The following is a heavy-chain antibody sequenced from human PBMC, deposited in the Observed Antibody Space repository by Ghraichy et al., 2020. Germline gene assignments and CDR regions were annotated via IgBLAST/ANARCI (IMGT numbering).Heavy chain of an antibody. CDR1: GGSFSGYY. D-gene: IGHD3-3*01. J-gene: IGHJ4*02. CDR2: INHSGST. CDR3: ARGHSYYDFWSGPGVGY. Sequence: SETLSLTCAVYGGSFSGYYWSWIHQPPGKGLEWIGEINHSGSTNYNPSLKSRVTISVDTSKNQFSLKLSSVTAADTAVYYCARGHSYYDFWSGPGVGYWGQGTLVTVSS. V-gene: IGHV4-34*01.